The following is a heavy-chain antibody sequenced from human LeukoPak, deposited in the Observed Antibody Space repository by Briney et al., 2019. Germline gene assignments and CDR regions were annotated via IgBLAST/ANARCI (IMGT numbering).Heavy chain of an antibody. Sequence: GGSLRLSCAASVFTFSNYGINWVRQAPGKGLEWVAVIWYDGSNKYFADSVKGRFTISRHNSKNTLYLQMNSLRAENTAVYYCAKDSGSYNNGALDIWGQGTMVTVSS. CDR3: AKDSGSYNNGALDI. CDR1: VFTFSNYG. CDR2: IWYDGSNK. V-gene: IGHV3-33*06. J-gene: IGHJ3*02. D-gene: IGHD1-26*01.